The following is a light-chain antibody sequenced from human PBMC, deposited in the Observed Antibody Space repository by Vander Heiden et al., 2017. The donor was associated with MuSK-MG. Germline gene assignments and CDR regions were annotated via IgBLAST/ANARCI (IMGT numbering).Light chain of an antibody. V-gene: IGKV1-33*01. CDR2: DAS. CDR1: QDISNY. CDR3: QQDDNLPNT. Sequence: DIQMTQSPSSLSPSVGDRVTITCQASQDISNYLNWYQQKPGKAPKLLIYDASNLETGVPSRFSGSGSGTDFTFTISSLQPEDVATYYCQQDDNLPNTFGQGTKLEIK. J-gene: IGKJ2*01.